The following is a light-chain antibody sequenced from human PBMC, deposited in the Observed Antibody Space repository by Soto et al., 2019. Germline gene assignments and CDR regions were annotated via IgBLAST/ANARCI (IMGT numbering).Light chain of an antibody. CDR1: QRVSSNY. V-gene: IGKV3-20*01. CDR2: GAS. CDR3: QQYGTSLYT. J-gene: IGKJ2*01. Sequence: EIVLTQSPGTLSLSPGERATLSCRASQRVSSNYLAWYQHKPGHAPRLLIYGASSRATGIPDRFSGSGSGTGFTLTISRLEPEDFALYYCQQYGTSLYTFGQGTKLEIK.